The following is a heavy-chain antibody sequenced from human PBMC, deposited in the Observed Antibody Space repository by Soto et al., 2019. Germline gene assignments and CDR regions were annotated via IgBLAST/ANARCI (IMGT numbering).Heavy chain of an antibody. Sequence: ASVKVSCKASGYTFTSYYMHWVRQAPGQGLERKGIINPSGGSTSYAQKYQGRVNMNRDTSTSTVYMELSSLRSEDTAVYYCARDRYCSGGSCYSVNPWFDPWGQGTLVTVSS. V-gene: IGHV1-46*01. CDR1: GYTFTSYY. CDR3: ARDRYCSGGSCYSVNPWFDP. CDR2: INPSGGST. D-gene: IGHD2-15*01. J-gene: IGHJ5*02.